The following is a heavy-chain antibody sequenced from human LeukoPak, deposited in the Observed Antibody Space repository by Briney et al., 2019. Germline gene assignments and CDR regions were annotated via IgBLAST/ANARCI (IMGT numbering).Heavy chain of an antibody. CDR3: ARDPYDFWSGYAIDY. J-gene: IGHJ4*02. V-gene: IGHV3-30*03. D-gene: IGHD3/OR15-3a*01. CDR1: GFTFSSYG. Sequence: GRSLRLSCAASGFTFSSYGMHWVRQAPGKGLEWVAVISYDGSNKYYADSVKGRFTISRDNSKNTLYLQMNSLRAEDTAVYYCARDPYDFWSGYAIDYWGQGTLVTVSS. CDR2: ISYDGSNK.